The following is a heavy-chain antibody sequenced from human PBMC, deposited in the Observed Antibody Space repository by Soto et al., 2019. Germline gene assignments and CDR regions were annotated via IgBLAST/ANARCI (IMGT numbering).Heavy chain of an antibody. D-gene: IGHD5-12*01. CDR1: GGTFSSYA. Sequence: GASVKVSCKASGGTFSSYAISWVRQAPGQGLEWMGIINPSGGSTSYAQKFQGRVTMTRDTSTSTVYMELSSLRSEDTAVYYCAREDYSGYDWVYYYGMDVWGQGTTVTVSS. CDR3: AREDYSGYDWVYYYGMDV. V-gene: IGHV1-46*01. J-gene: IGHJ6*02. CDR2: INPSGGST.